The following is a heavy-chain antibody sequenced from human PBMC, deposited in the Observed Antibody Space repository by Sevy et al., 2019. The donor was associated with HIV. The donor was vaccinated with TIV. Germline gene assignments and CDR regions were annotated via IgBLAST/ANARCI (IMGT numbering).Heavy chain of an antibody. V-gene: IGHV3-30*04. CDR2: ISYDGSNK. D-gene: IGHD3-3*01. CDR1: GFTFSSYA. J-gene: IGHJ6*02. Sequence: GGSLRLSCAASGFTFSSYAMHWVRQAPGKGLEWVAVISYDGSNKYYADSVKGRFTISRDNSKNTLYRQMNSLRAAETAVCFWATSTIFGVVIGPFYYGIDVWGQGTTVTVSS. CDR3: ATSTIFGVVIGPFYYGIDV.